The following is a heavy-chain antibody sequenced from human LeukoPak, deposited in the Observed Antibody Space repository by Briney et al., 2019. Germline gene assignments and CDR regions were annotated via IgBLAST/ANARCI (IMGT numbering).Heavy chain of an antibody. V-gene: IGHV3-23*01. CDR2: ISGSGGST. CDR1: GFTFNSYA. CDR3: AKSYYDFWSGYLPFDY. Sequence: GGSLRLSCAASGFTFNSYAMSWVRQAPGKGLEWVSAISGSGGSTYYADSVKGRFTISRDNSKNTLYLQMNSLRAEDMAVYYCAKSYYDFWSGYLPFDYWGQGTLVTVSS. D-gene: IGHD3-3*01. J-gene: IGHJ4*02.